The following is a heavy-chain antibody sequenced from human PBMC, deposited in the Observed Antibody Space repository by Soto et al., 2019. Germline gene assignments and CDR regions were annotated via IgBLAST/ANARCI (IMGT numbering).Heavy chain of an antibody. CDR2: IYYSGST. V-gene: IGHV4-39*07. Sequence: SETLSLTCTVSGGSISSSSYYWGWIRQPPGKGLEWIGSIYYSGSTYYNPSLKSRVTISVDTSKNQFSLKLSSVTAADTAVYYCARGNKNYVCFSRYYYGMDVWGQGTTVTVSS. CDR3: ARGNKNYVCFSRYYYGMDV. CDR1: GGSISSSSYY. J-gene: IGHJ6*02. D-gene: IGHD3-10*02.